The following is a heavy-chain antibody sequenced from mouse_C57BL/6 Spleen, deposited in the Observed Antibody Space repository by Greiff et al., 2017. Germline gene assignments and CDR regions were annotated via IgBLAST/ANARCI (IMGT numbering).Heavy chain of an antibody. CDR2: IYPSDSET. CDR1: GYTFTSYW. J-gene: IGHJ3*01. CDR3: ARSTSPYYDDYDVAY. D-gene: IGHD2-4*01. V-gene: IGHV1-61*01. Sequence: QVQLQQPGAELVRPGSSVKLSCKASGYTFTSYWMDWVKQRPGQGLEWIGNIYPSDSETHYNQKFKDKATLTVDKSSSTAYMQLSSLTSEDSAVYYCARSTSPYYDDYDVAYWGQGTLVTVSA.